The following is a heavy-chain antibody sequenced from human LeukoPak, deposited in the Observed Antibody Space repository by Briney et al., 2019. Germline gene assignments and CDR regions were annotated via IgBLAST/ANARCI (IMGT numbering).Heavy chain of an antibody. V-gene: IGHV1-2*06. CDR1: GYTFTGYY. J-gene: IGHJ4*02. CDR3: ARVDYYDSSGYYNFDY. D-gene: IGHD3-22*01. CDR2: INPNSGGT. Sequence: ASVKVSCTASGYTFTGYYMHWVRQAPGQGLEWMGRINPNSGGTNYAQKFQGRVTMTRDTSISTAYMELSRLRSDDTAVYYCARVDYYDSSGYYNFDYWGQGTLVTVSS.